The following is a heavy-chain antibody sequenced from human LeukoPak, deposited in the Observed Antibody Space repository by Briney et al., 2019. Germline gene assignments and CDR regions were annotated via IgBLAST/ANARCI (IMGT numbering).Heavy chain of an antibody. Sequence: ASVKVSCKASGYTFTSYGISWVRQAPGQGPEWMGWMNPNSGNTGYAQKFRGRVSITRNTSISTAYMELSSLVSEDTAVYYCARLGELSSDDYWGQGTLVTVSS. CDR2: MNPNSGNT. CDR3: ARLGELSSDDY. D-gene: IGHD3-16*02. V-gene: IGHV1-8*03. CDR1: GYTFTSYG. J-gene: IGHJ4*02.